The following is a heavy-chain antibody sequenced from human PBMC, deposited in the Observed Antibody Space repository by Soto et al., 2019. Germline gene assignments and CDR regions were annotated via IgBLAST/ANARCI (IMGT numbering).Heavy chain of an antibody. CDR2: IYSSGNT. J-gene: IGHJ5*02. CDR1: GGTISGYY. V-gene: IGHV4-4*07. D-gene: IGHD3-3*01. Sequence: SETLSLTCIVSGGTISGYYWTWIRQPAGKGLEWIGRIYSSGNTKYNPSLQSRVTMSLDTSNNQFSLRLTSVTAADTAVYYCARGQRFSEWFDPWGQGTLVTV. CDR3: ARGQRFSEWFDP.